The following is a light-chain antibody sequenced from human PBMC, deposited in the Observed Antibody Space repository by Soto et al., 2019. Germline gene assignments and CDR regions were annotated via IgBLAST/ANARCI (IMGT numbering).Light chain of an antibody. CDR1: QTVSSS. V-gene: IGKV3-15*01. Sequence: ERVITQSPATLSLYPGERATLSYWASQTVSSSLAWYQQKPGQTPRLLIYDAIIRAADVPARFSGSWSGTEFTLTINSLQSEDFAVYYCPQYAAWPLTFAGGTKVHI. J-gene: IGKJ4*01. CDR2: DAI. CDR3: PQYAAWPLT.